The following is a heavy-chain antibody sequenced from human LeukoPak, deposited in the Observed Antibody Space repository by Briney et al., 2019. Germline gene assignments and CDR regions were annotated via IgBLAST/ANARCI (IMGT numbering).Heavy chain of an antibody. J-gene: IGHJ4*02. D-gene: IGHD2-21*02. V-gene: IGHV1-69-2*01. CDR2: IDPEDGEP. CDR3: ATLVTTGD. Sequence: GATVKISCKISGYTSTEYNMHWVRQAPGKGLEWMGLIDPEDGEPLYAENFQGRVTITADTSRETSYMELSSLRSDDTAIYYCATLVTTGDWGQGTLVTVSS. CDR1: GYTSTEYN.